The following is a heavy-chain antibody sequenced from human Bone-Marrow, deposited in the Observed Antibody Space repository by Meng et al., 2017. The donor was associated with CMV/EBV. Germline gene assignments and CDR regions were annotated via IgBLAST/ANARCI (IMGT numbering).Heavy chain of an antibody. J-gene: IGHJ4*02. D-gene: IGHD6-13*01. CDR2: INTNTGNP. CDR1: GYPFTSCA. V-gene: IGHV7-4-1*02. Sequence: KSSGYPFTSCAINWVRQAPGQGLEWMGWINTNTGNPTYAQCFTGRFVFSLDTSVSTASLQISSLKAEDTAVYYCARGLRAAAATFDSWGQGTLLPFSS. CDR3: ARGLRAAAATFDS.